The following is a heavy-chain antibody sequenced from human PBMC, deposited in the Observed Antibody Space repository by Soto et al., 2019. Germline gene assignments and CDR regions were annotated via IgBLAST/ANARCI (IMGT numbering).Heavy chain of an antibody. V-gene: IGHV3-7*03. Sequence: HPGGSLRLSCVGSGFSFGGYWMSWVRQAPGQGPEWVANIKEDGSERHYVDSVKGRFTISRANPENSLFLQMNNLRVEDSAIYYCAITTSTVSYWFDPWGPGTQVTVSS. D-gene: IGHD4-4*01. CDR3: AITTSTVSYWFDP. CDR1: GFSFGGYW. J-gene: IGHJ5*02. CDR2: IKEDGSER.